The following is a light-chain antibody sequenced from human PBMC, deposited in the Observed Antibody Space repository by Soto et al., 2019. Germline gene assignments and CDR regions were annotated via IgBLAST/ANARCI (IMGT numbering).Light chain of an antibody. J-gene: IGKJ2*01. V-gene: IGKV1-5*01. CDR3: QQYNSYSYT. CDR1: QSISSW. Sequence: DIQMTQSPSTLSASVGDRVTITCRASQSISSWLAWYQQKPGKAPKLLIYDASSLASGVPSRFSGSESGTEFSLTISTLQPNDFASYSCQQYNSYSYTFGQGTKLEIK. CDR2: DAS.